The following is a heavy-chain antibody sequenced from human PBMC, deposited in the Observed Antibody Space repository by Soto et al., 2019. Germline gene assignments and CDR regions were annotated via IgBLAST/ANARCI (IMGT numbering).Heavy chain of an antibody. J-gene: IGHJ4*02. CDR1: GYTFTNHG. V-gene: IGHV1-18*04. CDR3: ARDFYPVAYFFDY. D-gene: IGHD2-21*01. CDR2: VSGYNDRT. Sequence: ASVKVSCKASGYTFTNHGISWVRQAPGQGLEWVGWVSGYNDRTKSAQKFQGRVTMTTDTSTSTAYMELRSLRSDDTAVYYCARDFYPVAYFFDYWGQGTLVTVSS.